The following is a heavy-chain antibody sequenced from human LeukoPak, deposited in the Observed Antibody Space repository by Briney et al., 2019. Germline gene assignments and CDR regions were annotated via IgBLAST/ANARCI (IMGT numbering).Heavy chain of an antibody. V-gene: IGHV4-61*08. CDR2: IYYSGST. Sequence: KPSETLSLTCTVSGGSISSGDYYWSWIRQPPGKGLEWIGYIYYSGSTNYNPSLKSRVTISVDTSKNQFSLKLSSVTAADTAVYYCASQNWGSASFDYWGQGTLVTVSS. CDR3: ASQNWGSASFDY. J-gene: IGHJ4*02. CDR1: GGSISSGDYY. D-gene: IGHD7-27*01.